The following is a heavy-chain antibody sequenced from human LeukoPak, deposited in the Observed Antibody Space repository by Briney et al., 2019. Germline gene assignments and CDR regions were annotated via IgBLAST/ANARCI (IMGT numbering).Heavy chain of an antibody. V-gene: IGHV6-1*01. J-gene: IGHJ5*02. Sequence: SQTLSLTCAISGDSVSSNSAAWNWIRQSPSRGLEWLGRTYYRSKWYNDYAVSVQSRITINPDTSKNQVSPQLNSGTSEDTGAXXXXXXXXXXXXXTGYYQINWFDPWGQGTLVTVSS. CDR2: TYYRSKWYN. D-gene: IGHD3-9*01. CDR1: GDSVSSNSAA. CDR3: XXXXXXXXXXTGYYQINWFDP.